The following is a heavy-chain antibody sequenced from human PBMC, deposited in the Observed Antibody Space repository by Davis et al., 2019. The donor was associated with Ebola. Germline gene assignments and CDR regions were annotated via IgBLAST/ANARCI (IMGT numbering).Heavy chain of an antibody. CDR1: GFTFSNFG. CDR3: AREISGYCRGGSCALAY. D-gene: IGHD2-15*01. Sequence: GGSLRLSCAASGFTFSNFGIHWVRQAPGKGLEWVAVMWFDGSNKYYADSVKGQFTISRDNSKNTLYMQMNSLRAEDTAVYYCAREISGYCRGGSCALAYWGQGTPVTVSS. V-gene: IGHV3-33*01. J-gene: IGHJ4*02. CDR2: MWFDGSNK.